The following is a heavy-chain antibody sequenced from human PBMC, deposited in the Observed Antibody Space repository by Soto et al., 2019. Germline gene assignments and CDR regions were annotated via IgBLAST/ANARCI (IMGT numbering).Heavy chain of an antibody. D-gene: IGHD2-15*01. J-gene: IGHJ5*02. CDR3: VRGGGGGLFDP. Sequence: GGSLRLSCAVSGFTLGDSYMSWIRQAPGKGLEWLSYISPGSRYPAYADSVKGRFTISRDNAKRSLYLQMMSLTAEDTAIYYCVRGGGGGLFDPWGQGTMVTVSS. V-gene: IGHV3-11*06. CDR2: ISPGSRYP. CDR1: GFTLGDSY.